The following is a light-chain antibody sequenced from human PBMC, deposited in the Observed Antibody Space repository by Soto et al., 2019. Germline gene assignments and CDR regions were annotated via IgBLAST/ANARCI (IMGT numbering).Light chain of an antibody. J-gene: IGKJ1*01. CDR2: EAS. Sequence: EIVLTQSPHPLSFSPGESDTLSYSPSQSVRSCLAWSQQKPGQAPRPLMYEASNKANGLPARFSSGGSGTDFTLTIRSLEPEYFAVYCYQQRSDWAWTFGQGTKV. CDR1: QSVRSC. V-gene: IGKV3-11*01. CDR3: QQRSDWAWT.